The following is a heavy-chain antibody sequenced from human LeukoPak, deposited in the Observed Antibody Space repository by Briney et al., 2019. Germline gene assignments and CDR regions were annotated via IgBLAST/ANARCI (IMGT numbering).Heavy chain of an antibody. D-gene: IGHD6-13*01. Sequence: GGSLRLSCAASGFTFSSYAMSWVRQAPGKGPEGVSAISGSGGSTYYADSVKGRFTISRDNSKNTLYLQMNSLRAEDTAVYYCAKGAAAGMDAFDIWGQGTMVTVSS. V-gene: IGHV3-23*01. CDR3: AKGAAAGMDAFDI. CDR1: GFTFSSYA. J-gene: IGHJ3*02. CDR2: ISGSGGST.